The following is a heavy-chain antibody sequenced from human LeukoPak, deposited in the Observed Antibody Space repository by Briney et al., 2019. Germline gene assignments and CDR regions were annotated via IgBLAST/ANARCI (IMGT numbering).Heavy chain of an antibody. CDR3: ARVNGDYGGSLDY. Sequence: GGSLRLSCAASGFTFRISWMSWVRQAPGKGLEWVASIKEDGSEKNYVDSVKGRFTISRDNAKNSLYLQMNSLRAEDTAVYYCARVNGDYGGSLDYWGQGTLVTVSS. CDR2: IKEDGSEK. CDR1: GFTFRISW. J-gene: IGHJ4*02. V-gene: IGHV3-7*04. D-gene: IGHD4-23*01.